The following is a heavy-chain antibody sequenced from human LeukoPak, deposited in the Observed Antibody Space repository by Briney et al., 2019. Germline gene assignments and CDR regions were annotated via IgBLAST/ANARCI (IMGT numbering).Heavy chain of an antibody. Sequence: PGGSLRLSCAASGFTVSSNYMTWVRQAPGKGLECVSVIYSVGSGGSTYYANSVKGRLTISRDNSENTLYLQMNSLSADDTAVYYCARVMLGDYLGSLDCWGQGALVTVSS. V-gene: IGHV3-53*01. CDR3: ARVMLGDYLGSLDC. CDR1: GFTVSSNY. D-gene: IGHD4-17*01. J-gene: IGHJ4*02. CDR2: IYSVGSGGST.